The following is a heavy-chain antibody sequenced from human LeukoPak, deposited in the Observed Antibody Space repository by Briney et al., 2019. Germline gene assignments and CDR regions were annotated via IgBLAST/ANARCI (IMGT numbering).Heavy chain of an antibody. D-gene: IGHD3-3*01. CDR3: ARDLGYYDFWSGYYYYYYMDV. Sequence: SETLSLTCTVSGGSISSGDYYWSWIRQPPGKGLEWIGYIYYSGSTYYNPSLKSRVTISVDTSKNQFSLKLSSVTAADTAVYSCARDLGYYDFWSGYYYYYYMDVWGKGTTVTVSS. CDR2: IYYSGST. V-gene: IGHV4-30-4*08. J-gene: IGHJ6*03. CDR1: GGSISSGDYY.